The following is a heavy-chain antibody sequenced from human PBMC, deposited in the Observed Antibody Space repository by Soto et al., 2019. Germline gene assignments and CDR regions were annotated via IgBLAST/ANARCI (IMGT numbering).Heavy chain of an antibody. V-gene: IGHV4-34*01. D-gene: IGHD6-6*01. CDR1: GGSFSGYY. CDR3: ARWVGGSSSSLYYFDY. Sequence: SETLSLTCAVYGGSFSGYYWSWIRQPPGKGLEWIGEINHSGSTNYNPPLKSRVTISVDTSKNQFSLKLSSVTAADTAVYYCARWVGGSSSSLYYFDYWGQGTLVTVSS. J-gene: IGHJ4*02. CDR2: INHSGST.